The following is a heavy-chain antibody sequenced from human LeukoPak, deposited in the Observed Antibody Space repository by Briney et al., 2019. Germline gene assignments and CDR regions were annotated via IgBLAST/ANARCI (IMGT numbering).Heavy chain of an antibody. CDR1: GYTFTSYG. V-gene: IGHV1-18*01. D-gene: IGHD6-13*01. Sequence: GASVKVSCKASGYTFTSYGISWVRQAPGQGLKWMGWISAYNGNTNYAQKLQGRVTMTTDTSTSTAYMELRSLRSDDTAVYYCARALKNMYSSSWYYFGYWGQGTLVTVSS. J-gene: IGHJ4*02. CDR3: ARALKNMYSSSWYYFGY. CDR2: ISAYNGNT.